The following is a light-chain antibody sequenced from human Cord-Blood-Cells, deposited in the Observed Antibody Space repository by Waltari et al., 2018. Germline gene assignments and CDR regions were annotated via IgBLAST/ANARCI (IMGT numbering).Light chain of an antibody. J-gene: IGKJ2*01. CDR3: MQSIQLPYT. CDR2: EVS. Sequence: DIVITQTPPSLSVTPGPPSSISCKSSQSFLHSDGKTYLYWYLPKPGQSPQILIDEVSSRFSGGPDRCSGSGSGTDVTLKISRVEAEDVWVYYCMQSIQLPYTFGQGTKLEIK. V-gene: IGKV2D-29*02. CDR1: QSFLHSDGKTY.